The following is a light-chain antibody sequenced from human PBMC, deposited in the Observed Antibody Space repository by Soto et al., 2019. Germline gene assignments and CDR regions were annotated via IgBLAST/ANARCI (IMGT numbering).Light chain of an antibody. CDR1: SSDVGAYNY. Sequence: QSALTQPASVSGSPGQSITISCTGTSSDVGAYNYVSWYQQHPGKAPKLMIYEVSNRPSGVSNRFSGSKSANPASLTISGLQAGDEANYYCSSYTSSSTWMFGGGTKLTVL. V-gene: IGLV2-14*03. J-gene: IGLJ3*02. CDR2: EVS. CDR3: SSYTSSSTWM.